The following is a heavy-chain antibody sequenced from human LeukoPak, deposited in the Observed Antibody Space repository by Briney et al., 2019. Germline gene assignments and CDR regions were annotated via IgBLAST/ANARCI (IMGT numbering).Heavy chain of an antibody. Sequence: PSETLSLTCAVYGGSFSGYYWSWIRQPPGKGLEWIGEINHSGSTNYNPSLKSRVTISVDTSKNQFSLKLSSVTAADTAVYYCARLYGWRGRSPSVQIWGQGTMVTVSS. V-gene: IGHV4-34*01. J-gene: IGHJ3*02. CDR2: INHSGST. D-gene: IGHD3-3*01. CDR3: ARLYGWRGRSPSVQI. CDR1: GGSFSGYY.